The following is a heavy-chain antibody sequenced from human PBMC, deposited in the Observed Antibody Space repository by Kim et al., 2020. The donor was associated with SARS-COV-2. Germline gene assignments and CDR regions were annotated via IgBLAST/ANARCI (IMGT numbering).Heavy chain of an antibody. CDR3: VRASGWLPRY. CDR1: GFTFDHSA. D-gene: IGHD6-19*01. CDR2: ISANGETI. Sequence: GGSLRLSCAASGFTFDHSAMNWVRQAPGKGLEWVSLISANGETIYYADSVKGRFTISIDNNKNSLYLQMNSLRTEDTAVYYCVRASGWLPRYWAQGTLGTVSS. V-gene: IGHV3-43*02. J-gene: IGHJ4*02.